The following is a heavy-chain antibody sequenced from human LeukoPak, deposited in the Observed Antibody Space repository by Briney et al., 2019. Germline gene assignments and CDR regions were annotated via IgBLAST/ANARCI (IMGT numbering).Heavy chain of an antibody. Sequence: GGSLRLSCAASGFTFSSYAMQWVRQAPGKGLEWVAVISYDGSNKYYADSVKGRFTISRDNSKNTLYLQMNSLRAEDTAVYYCARDRGYSPWYYFDYWGRGTLVTVSS. V-gene: IGHV3-30-3*01. CDR3: ARDRGYSPWYYFDY. CDR1: GFTFSSYA. J-gene: IGHJ4*02. D-gene: IGHD5-18*01. CDR2: ISYDGSNK.